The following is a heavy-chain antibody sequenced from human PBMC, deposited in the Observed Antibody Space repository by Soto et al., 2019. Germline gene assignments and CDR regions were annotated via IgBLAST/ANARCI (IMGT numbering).Heavy chain of an antibody. V-gene: IGHV5-51*01. CDR3: ARLFEDIVVVVAAPRSAFDI. CDR1: GYSFTSYC. Sequence: GESLKISCKGSGYSFTSYCIGWVRQMPGKGLEWMGIIYPGDSDTRYSPSFQGQVTISADKSISTAYLQWSSLKASDTAMYYCARLFEDIVVVVAAPRSAFDIWGQGTMVTVSS. CDR2: IYPGDSDT. J-gene: IGHJ3*02. D-gene: IGHD2-15*01.